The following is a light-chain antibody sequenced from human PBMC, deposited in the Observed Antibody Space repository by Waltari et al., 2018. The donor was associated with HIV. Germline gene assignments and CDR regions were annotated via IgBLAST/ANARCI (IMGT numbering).Light chain of an antibody. CDR3: QSYDSTNPCI. CDR1: SGRIASNH. V-gene: IGLV6-57*03. J-gene: IGLJ1*01. Sequence: NFMLTQPHSVSESPGKTVTISCARSSGRIASNHEQWPQQRPGSAPTPVIYEDNQRPSGVPDRFSGSIDSSSNSASLTISELKTEDEADYYCQSYDSTNPCIFGTGTRVTVL. CDR2: EDN.